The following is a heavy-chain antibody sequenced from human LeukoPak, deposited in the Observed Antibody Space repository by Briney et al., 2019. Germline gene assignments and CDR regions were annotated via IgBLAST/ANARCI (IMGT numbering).Heavy chain of an antibody. J-gene: IGHJ5*02. CDR2: IYYSGST. D-gene: IGHD3-22*01. V-gene: IGHV4-59*12. CDR1: GGSISSYY. Sequence: PSETLSLTCTVSGGSISSYYWSWIRQPPGKGLEWIGYIYYSGSTNYNPSLKSRVTISVDTSKNQFSLKLSSVTAADTAVYYCARDYYDSSGYVNWFDPWGQGTLVTVSS. CDR3: ARDYYDSSGYVNWFDP.